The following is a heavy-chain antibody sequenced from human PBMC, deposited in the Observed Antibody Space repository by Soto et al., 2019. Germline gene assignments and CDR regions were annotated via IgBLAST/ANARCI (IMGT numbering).Heavy chain of an antibody. CDR3: ARGASSGFEYWYFDL. V-gene: IGHV1-69*01. J-gene: IGHJ2*01. CDR1: GGSFSKKA. Sequence: QVQLVQSGAELKKPGSSVKVSCEASGGSFSKKAISWVRQAPGQGAEWMGGINTKFGSTNYAPKFQGRISITADESTNTVYMALSSLTSEDTAVYYCARGASSGFEYWYFDLWGRGTLVSVSS. CDR2: INTKFGST. D-gene: IGHD5-12*01.